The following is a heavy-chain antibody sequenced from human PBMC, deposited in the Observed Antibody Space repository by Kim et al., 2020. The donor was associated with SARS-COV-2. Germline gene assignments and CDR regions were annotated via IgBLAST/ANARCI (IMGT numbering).Heavy chain of an antibody. J-gene: IGHJ4*02. CDR3: ASGSYFVDFDY. D-gene: IGHD1-26*01. CDR1: GGSISSSSYY. CDR2: IYYSGST. Sequence: SETLSLTCTVSGGSISSSSYYWGWIRQPPGKGLEWIGSIYYSGSTYYNPSLKSRVTISVDTSKNQFSLKLSSVTAADTAVYYCASGSYFVDFDYWCQGTLVTVSS. V-gene: IGHV4-39*01.